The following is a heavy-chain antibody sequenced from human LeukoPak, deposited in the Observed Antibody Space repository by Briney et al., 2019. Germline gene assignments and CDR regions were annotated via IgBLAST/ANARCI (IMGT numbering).Heavy chain of an antibody. D-gene: IGHD6-13*01. CDR3: ARDSSSWYRSWFDP. Sequence: SETLSLTCTVSGGSISSYYWSWIRQPPGKLLEWIGYIYYSGSTNYNPSLKSRVTISVDTSKNQYSLKLSSVTAADMAVYYCARDSSSWYRSWFDPWGQGTLVTVSS. CDR1: GGSISSYY. J-gene: IGHJ5*02. V-gene: IGHV4-59*01. CDR2: IYYSGST.